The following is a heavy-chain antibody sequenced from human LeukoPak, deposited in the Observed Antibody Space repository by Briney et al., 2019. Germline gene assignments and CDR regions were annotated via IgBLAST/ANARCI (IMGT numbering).Heavy chain of an antibody. CDR2: INTSGTS. D-gene: IGHD5-24*01. V-gene: IGHV4-4*07. J-gene: IGHJ4*02. Sequence: ADTLSLTRNVSGGSISSYYWSWIRQPARKGLEWIGRINTSGTSNYNPSLRSRVTMSVDTSKNQFSLNLTSVTAADTAVYYCAREGVGPRWLGPWVRGTLVTVS. CDR1: GGSISSYY. CDR3: AREGVGPRWLGP.